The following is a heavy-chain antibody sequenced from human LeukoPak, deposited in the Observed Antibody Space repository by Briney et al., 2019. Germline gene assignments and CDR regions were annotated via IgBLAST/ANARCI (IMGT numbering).Heavy chain of an antibody. D-gene: IGHD2-15*01. CDR1: GFTFSSYG. J-gene: IGHJ4*02. CDR3: AKSVVVITFRFDD. Sequence: GGSLRLSCAASGFTFSSYGMHWVRQAPGKGLEWVAVISYDGSNKYYADSVKGRFTISRDNSKNMVYLQMNTLRADDTAVYYCAKSVVVITFRFDDWGQGALVTVSS. CDR2: ISYDGSNK. V-gene: IGHV3-30*18.